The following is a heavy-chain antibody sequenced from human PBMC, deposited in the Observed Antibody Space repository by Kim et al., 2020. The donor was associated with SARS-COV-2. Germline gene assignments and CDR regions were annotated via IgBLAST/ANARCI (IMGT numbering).Heavy chain of an antibody. J-gene: IGHJ4*02. CDR1: GDSIGNSHHY. Sequence: SETLSLTCEVSGDSIGNSHHYWGWVRQPPGKGLEWIGSVADSENTHYSPSLKSRVNISVHTSKTHFSLTLKSLTAADTGLYFCARLDWSSSSPFFDHWGQGALVVVSS. CDR3: ARLDWSSSSPFFDH. D-gene: IGHD6-6*01. V-gene: IGHV4-39*02. CDR2: VADSENT.